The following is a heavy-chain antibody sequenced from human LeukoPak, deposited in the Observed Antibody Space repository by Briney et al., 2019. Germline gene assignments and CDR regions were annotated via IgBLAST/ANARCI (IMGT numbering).Heavy chain of an antibody. V-gene: IGHV1-69*04. J-gene: IGHJ4*02. D-gene: IGHD3-3*01. CDR2: IIPILGIA. CDR1: GGTFSSYA. CDR3: ARGLAEYYDFWSGYYVEGNFDY. Sequence: GASVKVSCKASGGTFSSYAISWVRQAPGQGLEWMGRIIPILGIANYAQKFQGRVTITADKSTSTAYMELSSLRSEDTAVYYCARGLAEYYDFWSGYYVEGNFDYRGQGTLVTVSS.